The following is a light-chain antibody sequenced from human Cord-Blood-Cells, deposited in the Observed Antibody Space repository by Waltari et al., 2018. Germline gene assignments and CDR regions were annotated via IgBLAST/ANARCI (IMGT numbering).Light chain of an antibody. CDR1: QSVSSN. V-gene: IGKV3-15*01. CDR2: GAS. CDR3: QQYNNWPYT. J-gene: IGKJ2*01. Sequence: EIVMTQSPATLSVSPGERATLSCRASQSVSSNLACYQQKPGQAPRLLLYGASTRVTGIPARFSGSGSGTEFTLTISSLQSEDFAVYYCQQYNNWPYTFGQGTKLEIK.